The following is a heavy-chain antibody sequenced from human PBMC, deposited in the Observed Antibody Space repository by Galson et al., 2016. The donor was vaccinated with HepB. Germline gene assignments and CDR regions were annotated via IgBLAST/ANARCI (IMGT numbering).Heavy chain of an antibody. CDR3: ARDGRSEDFNMDV. D-gene: IGHD3-3*01. CDR1: GFTFSDYY. Sequence: SLRLSCAASGFTFSDYYMSWVRQSPGKGLEWLGDIRDDGSLEYVDSVKSRFTISRDNGQNLLYLQMNSLRVEDTAVYYCARDGRSEDFNMDVWGKGTTVTVSS. V-gene: IGHV3-7*03. CDR2: IRDDGSLE. J-gene: IGHJ6*03.